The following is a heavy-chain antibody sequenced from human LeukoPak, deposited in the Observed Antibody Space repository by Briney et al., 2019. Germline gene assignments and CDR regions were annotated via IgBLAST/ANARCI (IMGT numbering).Heavy chain of an antibody. CDR2: ISGSGGST. Sequence: GGSLRLSCAASEFTFSNYAMNWVRQAPGKGLEWCSSISGSGGSTHYADSVKGRFTISRDNSKNTLYLQMNSLRAEDTAVYYCAKARDSDYDWYFDYWGQGTLVTVSS. CDR3: AKARDSDYDWYFDY. D-gene: IGHD5-12*01. CDR1: EFTFSNYA. J-gene: IGHJ4*02. V-gene: IGHV3-23*01.